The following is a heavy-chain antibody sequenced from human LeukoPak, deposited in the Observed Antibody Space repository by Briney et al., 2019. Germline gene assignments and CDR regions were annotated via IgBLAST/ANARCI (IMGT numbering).Heavy chain of an antibody. Sequence: ASVKVSCKTSGYTFTGHYLHWVRQAPGQGLEWMGWINPNNGDTYYAQKFRGRGTITRDTSISAAYMELSRLRTDDTAVYYCARDSGYKYHSDFWGQGTLVSVSS. CDR3: ARDSGYKYHSDF. V-gene: IGHV1-2*02. CDR2: INPNNGDT. J-gene: IGHJ4*02. CDR1: GYTFTGHY. D-gene: IGHD5-18*01.